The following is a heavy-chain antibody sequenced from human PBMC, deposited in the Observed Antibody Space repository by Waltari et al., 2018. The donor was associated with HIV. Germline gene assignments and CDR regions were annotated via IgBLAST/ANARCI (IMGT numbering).Heavy chain of an antibody. CDR3: AKSDIDYGMDV. CDR2: ITWNSGRT. V-gene: IGHV3-9*01. Sequence: EVQLVESGGGLVQPGRSLRLSCAASGFTFDDYAMHWVRQVPGKGLEWVSGITWNSGRTGYADSGKGRFIISRDNAKNSLYLQMNSLRVEDTALYYCAKSDIDYGMDVWGQGTTVTVSS. D-gene: IGHD2-15*01. J-gene: IGHJ6*02. CDR1: GFTFDDYA.